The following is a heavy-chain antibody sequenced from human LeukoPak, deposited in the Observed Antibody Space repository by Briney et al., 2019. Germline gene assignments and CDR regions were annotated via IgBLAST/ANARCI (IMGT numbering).Heavy chain of an antibody. CDR1: GGSFSGYY. CDR3: VRTYYYDSSGYVVDY. Sequence: PSETLSLTCAVYGGSFSGYYWSWIRQPPGKGLEWIGEINHSGSTYYNPSLKSRVTISVDTSKNQFSLKLSSVTAADTAVYYCVRTYYYDSSGYVVDYWGQGTLVTVSS. J-gene: IGHJ4*02. CDR2: INHSGST. V-gene: IGHV4-34*01. D-gene: IGHD3-22*01.